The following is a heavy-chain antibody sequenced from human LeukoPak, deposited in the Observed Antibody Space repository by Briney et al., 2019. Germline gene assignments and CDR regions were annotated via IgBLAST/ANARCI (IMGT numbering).Heavy chain of an antibody. CDR3: ARLMGPIVVVPAAPPGIDY. D-gene: IGHD2-2*01. V-gene: IGHV4-39*01. CDR2: IYYGGST. CDR1: GGSISSSSYY. J-gene: IGHJ4*02. Sequence: SETLSLTCTVSGGSISSSSYYWGWIRQPPGKGLEWIGSIYYGGSTYYNPSLKSRVTISVDTSKNQFSLKLSSVTAADTAVYYCARLMGPIVVVPAAPPGIDYWGQGTLVTVSS.